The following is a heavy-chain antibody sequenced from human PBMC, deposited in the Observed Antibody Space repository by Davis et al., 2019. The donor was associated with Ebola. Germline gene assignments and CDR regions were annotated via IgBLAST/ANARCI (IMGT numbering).Heavy chain of an antibody. CDR3: ARGYYGSGSRNY. Sequence: SLKISCAASGFTFDDYAMHWVRQAPGKGLEWVSGISWNSVSIGYADSVKGRFTISRDNAKNSLYLQMNSLRAEDTAVYYCARGYYGSGSRNYWGQGTLVTVSS. D-gene: IGHD3-10*01. V-gene: IGHV3-9*01. J-gene: IGHJ4*02. CDR2: ISWNSVSI. CDR1: GFTFDDYA.